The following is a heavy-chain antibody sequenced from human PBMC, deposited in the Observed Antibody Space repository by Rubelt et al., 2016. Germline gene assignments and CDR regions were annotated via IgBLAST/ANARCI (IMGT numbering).Heavy chain of an antibody. CDR3: ARGRNPDY. CDR2: FYYSGST. V-gene: IGHV4-39*07. Sequence: QLQLQESGPGLVKPSETLSLTCTVSGGSISSGSHYWGWIRQPPGKGLEWIGSFYYSGSTYYNPSLKSRVTISVDTSKNQFSLKLSSVTAADTAVYYCARGRNPDYWGQGTLVTVSS. CDR1: GGSISSGSHY. J-gene: IGHJ4*02. D-gene: IGHD1-14*01.